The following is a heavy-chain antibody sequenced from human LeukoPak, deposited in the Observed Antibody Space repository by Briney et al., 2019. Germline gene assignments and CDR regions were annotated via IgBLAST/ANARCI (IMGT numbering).Heavy chain of an antibody. D-gene: IGHD3-3*01. CDR1: GFTFSGYE. V-gene: IGHV3-48*03. CDR3: ARGGFVFDN. Sequence: PGGSLRLSCATSGFTFSGYEMNWVRQAPGKGLEWISYISVSGSPIYYADSVKGRLTISRDNAKNSLYLQMNSLRVEDTAVYYCARGGFVFDNWGQGALVTVSS. J-gene: IGHJ4*02. CDR2: ISVSGSPI.